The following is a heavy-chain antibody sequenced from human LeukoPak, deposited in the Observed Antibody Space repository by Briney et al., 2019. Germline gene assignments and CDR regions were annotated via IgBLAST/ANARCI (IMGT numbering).Heavy chain of an antibody. D-gene: IGHD6-6*01. V-gene: IGHV3-30*02. Sequence: GGSLRLSCAASGFTFSSYGMHWVRQAPGKGLEWVAFIRFDGNNQYYRDSVKGRFTISRDNSENTLYLQMNSLRAEDTAVYYCAKDLGIAARPGAFDIWGQGTMVTVSS. CDR1: GFTFSSYG. J-gene: IGHJ3*02. CDR2: IRFDGNNQ. CDR3: AKDLGIAARPGAFDI.